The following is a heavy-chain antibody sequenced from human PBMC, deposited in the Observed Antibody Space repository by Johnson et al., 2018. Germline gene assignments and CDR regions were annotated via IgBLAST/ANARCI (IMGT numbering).Heavy chain of an antibody. D-gene: IGHD4-23*01. J-gene: IGHJ6*03. V-gene: IGHV3-11*04. Sequence: QVQLVQSGGGLVKPGGPLRLSCAASGFTFSDYYMTWIRQVPGKGLEWVSYISSTGGTRHYADSVKGRFTISRDNAKNSLYLQMNSLRADDTAVYYCATPNGGNSGYYYRDGWGKGTTVPVSS. CDR3: ATPNGGNSGYYYRDG. CDR2: ISSTGGTR. CDR1: GFTFSDYY.